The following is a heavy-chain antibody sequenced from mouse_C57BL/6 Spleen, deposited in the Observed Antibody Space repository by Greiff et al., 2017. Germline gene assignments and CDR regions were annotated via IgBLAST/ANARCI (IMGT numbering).Heavy chain of an antibody. V-gene: IGHV1-22*01. D-gene: IGHD1-1*01. J-gene: IGHJ2*01. Sequence: EVQLQQSGPELVKPGASVKMSCTASGYTFTDYNMHWVKQSHGKSLEWIGYINPNNGGTSNNQKFKGKATLTVNKSTSTSYMELRSLTAEGSAVYCCARFYYGSSYFDDWGQGTTLTVSS. CDR1: GYTFTDYN. CDR2: INPNNGGT. CDR3: ARFYYGSSYFDD.